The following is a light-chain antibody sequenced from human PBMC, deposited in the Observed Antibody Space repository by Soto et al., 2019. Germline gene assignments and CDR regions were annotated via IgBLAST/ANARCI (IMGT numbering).Light chain of an antibody. V-gene: IGKV3-15*01. J-gene: IGKJ4*01. Sequence: EIKIAQSPDTLSVSPGERATLSCRASQSISSKLAWYQQRPGQAPRLLIYGASTRATGVPVRFRGGGSGTEFTLTISGXQSEDFAVYCCQQYDKWPPTFGGGTKVDIK. CDR3: QQYDKWPPT. CDR1: QSISSK. CDR2: GAS.